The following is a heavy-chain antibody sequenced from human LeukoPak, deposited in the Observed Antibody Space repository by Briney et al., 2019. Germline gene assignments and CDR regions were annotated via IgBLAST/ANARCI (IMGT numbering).Heavy chain of an antibody. Sequence: GGSLRLSCAASGFTFSIYAMTWARQAPGKGLEWVSGINGISGETYYADSVKGRFTISRDNSRNTLFLQMSSLRPDDTAVYYCAKGGAQQAVYYFDYWGQGTLVTVSS. CDR2: INGISGET. CDR3: AKGGAQQAVYYFDY. V-gene: IGHV3-23*01. CDR1: GFTFSIYA. D-gene: IGHD6-19*01. J-gene: IGHJ4*02.